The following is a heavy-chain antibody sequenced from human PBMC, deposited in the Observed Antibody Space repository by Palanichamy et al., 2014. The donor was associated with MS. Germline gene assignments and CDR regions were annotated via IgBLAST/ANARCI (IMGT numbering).Heavy chain of an antibody. J-gene: IGHJ4*02. D-gene: IGHD6-19*01. CDR1: GGTFSTYA. CDR2: IIPTSAVP. V-gene: IGHV1-69*09. CDR3: AREFQPSIAVAVHFDY. Sequence: QVQLVQSGAEVRKPGSSVKVSCKASGGTFSTYAISWVRQAPGQGLEWVGRIIPTSAVPKYTQKFQGRVTITADKTTNTAYMELSSLRSEDTAVYFCAREFQPSIAVAVHFDYWGQGTLVTVSS.